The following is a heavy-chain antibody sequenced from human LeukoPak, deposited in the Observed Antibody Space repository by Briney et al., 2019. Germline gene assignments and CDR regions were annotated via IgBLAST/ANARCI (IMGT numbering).Heavy chain of an antibody. CDR2: IYSSGST. Sequence: SETVSLTCTVSGGSISSYYWSWIRQPAGKGLEWIGRIYSSGSTNYNPSLKSRVTMSVDTSKNQFSLKLSSVTAADTAVCYCARDFVGGAANDAFDIWGQGTMVTVSS. CDR3: ARDFVGGAANDAFDI. D-gene: IGHD2-15*01. V-gene: IGHV4-4*07. CDR1: GGSISSYY. J-gene: IGHJ3*02.